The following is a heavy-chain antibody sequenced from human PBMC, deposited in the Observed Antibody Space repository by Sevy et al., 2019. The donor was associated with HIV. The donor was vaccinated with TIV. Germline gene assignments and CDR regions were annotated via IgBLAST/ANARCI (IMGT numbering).Heavy chain of an antibody. J-gene: IGHJ4*02. Sequence: SETLSLTCSVSGGSISSYFWNWVRQSPGKGLEWIGNIYFTGNTDYSPSLKSRVTLSLDTSKSQFSLTLKSVTAADPAIYFCARDSTTRPRVLDYWGQRTLVTVSS. D-gene: IGHD1-1*01. CDR1: GGSISSYF. CDR2: IYFTGNT. CDR3: ARDSTTRPRVLDY. V-gene: IGHV4-59*01.